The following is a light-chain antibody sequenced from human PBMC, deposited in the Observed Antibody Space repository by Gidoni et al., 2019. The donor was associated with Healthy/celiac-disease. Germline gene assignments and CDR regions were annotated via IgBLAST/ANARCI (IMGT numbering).Light chain of an antibody. Sequence: DIVMTQSPDSLAVSLGERATINCKSSQSVLYSSNNKNYLAWYQQKPGQPPKLRIYWASTRESGVPDRFSGSGSGTDLTLTISSLQAEDVAVYYCQQYYSTPWTFGQGTKVEIK. CDR2: WAS. J-gene: IGKJ1*01. V-gene: IGKV4-1*01. CDR1: QSVLYSSNNKNY. CDR3: QQYYSTPWT.